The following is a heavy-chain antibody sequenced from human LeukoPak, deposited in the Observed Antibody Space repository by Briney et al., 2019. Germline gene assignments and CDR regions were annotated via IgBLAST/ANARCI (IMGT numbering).Heavy chain of an antibody. CDR3: ARDSVSSGYYVDAFDI. CDR2: ISSSSSYI. CDR1: GFTFSSYS. V-gene: IGHV3-21*01. J-gene: IGHJ3*02. Sequence: PGGSLRLSCAASGFTFSSYSMNWVRQAPGKGLEWVSSISSSSSYIYYADSVKGRFTISRDNAKNSLYLQMNSLRAEDTAVYYCARDSVSSGYYVDAFDIWGQGTMVTVSS. D-gene: IGHD3-22*01.